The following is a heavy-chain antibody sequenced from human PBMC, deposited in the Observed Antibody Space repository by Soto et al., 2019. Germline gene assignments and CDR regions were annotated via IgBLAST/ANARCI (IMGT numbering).Heavy chain of an antibody. D-gene: IGHD3-9*01. V-gene: IGHV1-2*02. Sequence: ASVKVSCKASGYTFTGYYMHWVRQAPGQGLEWMGWINPNSGGTNYVQKFQGRVTMTRDTSISTAYMELSRLRSDDTAVYYCAREAGDILTGYYDYWGQGTLVTVSS. CDR1: GYTFTGYY. CDR2: INPNSGGT. J-gene: IGHJ4*02. CDR3: AREAGDILTGYYDY.